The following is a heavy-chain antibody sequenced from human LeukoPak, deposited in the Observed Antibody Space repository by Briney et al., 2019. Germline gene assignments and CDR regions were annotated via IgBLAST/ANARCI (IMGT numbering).Heavy chain of an antibody. CDR2: IRGTGDNT. CDR3: ARSNCGSSDY. D-gene: IGHD7-27*01. Sequence: GGSLRLSCAASGFTFSNYAMSWVRQAPEKGLEWVSAIRGTGDNTYYADSVKGRFTISRDNSKNSLFLQMNSLRAEDTAVYYCARSNCGSSDYWGQGTLVTVSS. CDR1: GFTFSNYA. V-gene: IGHV3-23*01. J-gene: IGHJ4*02.